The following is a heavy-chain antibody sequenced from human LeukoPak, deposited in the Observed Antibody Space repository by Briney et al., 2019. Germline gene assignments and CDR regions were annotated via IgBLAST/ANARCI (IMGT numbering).Heavy chain of an antibody. Sequence: PGGSLRLSCAASGFTFSSYWMSWVRQAPGKGLEWVANIKQDGSEKYYVDSVKGRFTISRDNAKNSLYLQMNSLRAEDTAVYYCARDLGNIVATPGDYWGQGTLVTVSS. J-gene: IGHJ4*02. CDR3: ARDLGNIVATPGDY. V-gene: IGHV3-7*01. D-gene: IGHD5-12*01. CDR1: GFTFSSYW. CDR2: IKQDGSEK.